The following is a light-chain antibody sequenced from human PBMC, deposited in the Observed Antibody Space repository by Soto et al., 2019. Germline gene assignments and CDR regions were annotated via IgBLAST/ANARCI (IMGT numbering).Light chain of an antibody. Sequence: EIVLTQSPGILSLSPGERATLSCRASQNVYRRYLAWYQQKPGQAPRLLFSGADNRATGTPDRFSGSGSGTDFTLTIDRLEPEDFAVYYCQQYARSPSTFGQGTKLDI. J-gene: IGKJ2*02. CDR2: GAD. CDR3: QQYARSPST. V-gene: IGKV3-20*01. CDR1: QNVYRRY.